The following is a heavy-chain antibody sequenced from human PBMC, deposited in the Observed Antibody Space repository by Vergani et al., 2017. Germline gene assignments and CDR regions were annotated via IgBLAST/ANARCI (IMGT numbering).Heavy chain of an antibody. J-gene: IGHJ5*02. Sequence: QVQLVQSGAEVKKPGASVKVSCKGSGYTFSGYYIQWVRQAPGQGLEWMGWINPNSGGTNYAQKFQGRVIMTRDTSISTAYMELSRLRSDDTAIYYCARDPYCSGGSCYSSWFDPWGQGTLVTVSS. CDR1: GYTFSGYY. CDR2: INPNSGGT. V-gene: IGHV1-2*02. D-gene: IGHD2-15*01. CDR3: ARDPYCSGGSCYSSWFDP.